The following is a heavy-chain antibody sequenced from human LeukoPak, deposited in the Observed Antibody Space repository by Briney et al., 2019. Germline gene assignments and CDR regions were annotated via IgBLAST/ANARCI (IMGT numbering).Heavy chain of an antibody. Sequence: GGSLRLSCAASGFTFSTYSMSWVRQAPGKGLEWVSTISDSGGSTYYADSVKGRFTISRDNSKNTLYLQMNSLRAEDTAVYCCAKKPSSGYYYIDYWGQGTLVTVSS. V-gene: IGHV3-23*01. CDR1: GFTFSTYS. CDR3: AKKPSSGYYYIDY. J-gene: IGHJ4*02. CDR2: ISDSGGST. D-gene: IGHD3-22*01.